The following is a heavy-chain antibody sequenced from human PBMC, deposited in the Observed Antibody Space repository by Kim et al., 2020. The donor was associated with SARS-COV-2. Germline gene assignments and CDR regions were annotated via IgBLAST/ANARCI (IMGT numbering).Heavy chain of an antibody. D-gene: IGHD1-20*01. J-gene: IGHJ6*02. Sequence: GGSLRLSCAASGFTFSSYSMNWVRQAPGKGLEWVSSISSSSSYIYYAVSVKGRFTISRDNAKNSLYLQMNSLRAEDTAVYYCARDRYPTYEYYGMDVWGQGTTVTVSS. V-gene: IGHV3-21*01. CDR2: ISSSSSYI. CDR1: GFTFSSYS. CDR3: ARDRYPTYEYYGMDV.